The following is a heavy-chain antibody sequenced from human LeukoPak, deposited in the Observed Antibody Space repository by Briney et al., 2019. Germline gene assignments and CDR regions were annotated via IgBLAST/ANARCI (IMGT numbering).Heavy chain of an antibody. CDR1: GFTFSSYA. CDR2: ISGSGGST. Sequence: GGSLRLSCAASGFTFSSYAMTWVRQAPGKGLEWVSGISGSGGSTYYADSVRGRFTISRDNSKNTLYLQMNSLRAEDTAAYHCAKGNIAADYYYMDVWGKGTTVTVSS. V-gene: IGHV3-23*01. CDR3: AKGNIAADYYYMDV. J-gene: IGHJ6*03. D-gene: IGHD6-13*01.